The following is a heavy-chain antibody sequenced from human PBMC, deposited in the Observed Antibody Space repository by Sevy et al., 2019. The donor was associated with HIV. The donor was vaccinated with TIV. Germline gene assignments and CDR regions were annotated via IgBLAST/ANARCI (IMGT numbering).Heavy chain of an antibody. V-gene: IGHV4-39*01. CDR3: ARRPQQLANSRYFDL. D-gene: IGHD6-13*01. J-gene: IGHJ2*01. CDR2: IYYSRTT. CDR1: GGSIGSTDYY. Sequence: SETLSLTCTVSGGSIGSTDYYWGWIRQPPGKGLEWIGSIYYSRTTYYNPSLKSRVTISVDTSKNQFSLKLSSVTAADTAVYYCARRPQQLANSRYFDLWGRGTLVTVSS.